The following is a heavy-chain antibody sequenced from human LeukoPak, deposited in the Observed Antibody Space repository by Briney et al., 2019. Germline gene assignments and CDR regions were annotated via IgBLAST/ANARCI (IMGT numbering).Heavy chain of an antibody. CDR2: ISGSGGST. CDR3: ARASGLRSFTLIS. V-gene: IGHV3-23*01. Sequence: AGGSLRLSCAASGFTFSSYAMSWVRQAPGKGLEWVSAISGSGGSTYYADSVKGRFTISRDNSKNTLYLQMNSLRAEDTAVYYCARASGLRSFTLISWGLGTLVTVSS. J-gene: IGHJ5*02. D-gene: IGHD3-3*01. CDR1: GFTFSSYA.